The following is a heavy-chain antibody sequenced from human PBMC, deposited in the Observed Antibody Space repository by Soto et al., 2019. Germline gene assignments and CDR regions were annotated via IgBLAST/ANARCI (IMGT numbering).Heavy chain of an antibody. Sequence: QVQLVQSGAEVKKPGASVKVSCKASGYTFTNYGITWVRQAPGQGLEWMGWISTYKKDTDYAQKLQGRVTMTTDTSMSTAYMELRSLGSDDTAVYYCARSDSVIYRDWGQGTLVIVSS. CDR2: ISTYKKDT. D-gene: IGHD1-26*01. V-gene: IGHV1-18*01. J-gene: IGHJ4*02. CDR1: GYTFTNYG. CDR3: ARSDSVIYRD.